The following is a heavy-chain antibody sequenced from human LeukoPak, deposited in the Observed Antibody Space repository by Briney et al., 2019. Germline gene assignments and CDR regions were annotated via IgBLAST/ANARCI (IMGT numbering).Heavy chain of an antibody. J-gene: IGHJ3*02. D-gene: IGHD2-2*01. CDR3: AREQREGIVVVPAAIPGAFDI. Sequence: SETLSLTCTVSGGSISGFYWSWIRQPPGKGLEWIGYIYYSGSTNYNPSLKSRVTISVDTSKNQFSLKLSSVTAADTAVYYCAREQREGIVVVPAAIPGAFDIWGQGTMVTVSS. CDR2: IYYSGST. CDR1: GGSISGFY. V-gene: IGHV4-59*12.